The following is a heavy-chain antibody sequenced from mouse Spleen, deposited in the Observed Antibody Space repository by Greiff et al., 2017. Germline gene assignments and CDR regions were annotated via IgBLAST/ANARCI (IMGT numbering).Heavy chain of an antibody. CDR2: ISNGGGST. CDR1: GFTFSDYY. J-gene: IGHJ3*01. V-gene: IGHV5-12*02. Sequence: EVQLVESGGGLVQPGGSLKLSCATSGFTFSDYYMYWVRQTPEKRLEWVAYISNGGGSTYYPDTVKGRFTISRDNAKNTLYLQMSRLKSEDTAMYYCARQGGYSWFAYWGQGTLVTVSA. CDR3: ARQGGYSWFAY. D-gene: IGHD2-3*01.